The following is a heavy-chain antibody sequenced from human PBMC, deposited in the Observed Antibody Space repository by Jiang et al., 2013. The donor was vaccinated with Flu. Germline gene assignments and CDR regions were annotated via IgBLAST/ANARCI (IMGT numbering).Heavy chain of an antibody. CDR2: INSDGTII. CDR1: SSW. V-gene: IGHV3-74*01. J-gene: IGHJ4*02. Sequence: SSWMHWVRQAPGRGLVWVARINSDGTIINYANSVKGRFTISRDNARNTLYLQMNTLRAEDTAVYFCARGIGDSWGQGTLVTVSS. D-gene: IGHD2-21*01. CDR3: ARGIGDS.